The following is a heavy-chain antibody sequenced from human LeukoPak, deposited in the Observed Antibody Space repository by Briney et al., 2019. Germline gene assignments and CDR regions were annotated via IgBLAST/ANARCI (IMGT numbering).Heavy chain of an antibody. J-gene: IGHJ3*02. CDR2: FYYSGST. Sequence: SGTLSLTCTVSGGSISSNNCYWGWIRQPPGKGLEWIQTFYYSGSTYYDPSLKSRDTISVDTSKNQFSLKLSSVTAADTAVYYCARGGTFDTFAIWGQGTMVTVSS. CDR3: ARGGTFDTFAI. D-gene: IGHD2-15*01. CDR1: GGSISSNNCY. V-gene: IGHV4-39*01.